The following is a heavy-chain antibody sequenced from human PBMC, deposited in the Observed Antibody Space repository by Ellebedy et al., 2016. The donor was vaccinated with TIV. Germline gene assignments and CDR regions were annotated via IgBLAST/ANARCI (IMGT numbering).Heavy chain of an antibody. J-gene: IGHJ4*02. D-gene: IGHD6-6*01. CDR1: GGSFSGYY. CDR2: INHSGST. Sequence: SETLSLXCAVYGGSFSGYYWSWIRQPPGKGLEWIGEINHSGSTNYNPSLKSRVTISVDTSKNQFSLKLSSVTAADTAVYYGAITGREQLASFDHWGQGTLVTVSS. CDR3: AITGREQLASFDH. V-gene: IGHV4-34*01.